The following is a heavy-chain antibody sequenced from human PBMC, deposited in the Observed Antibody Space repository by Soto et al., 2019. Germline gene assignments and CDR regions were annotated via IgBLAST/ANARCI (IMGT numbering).Heavy chain of an antibody. CDR2: INHSGST. Sequence: QVQLQQWGAGLLKPSETLSLTCAVYGGSLSGYYWSWIRQPPGKGLEWIGEINHSGSTNYNPSLKSRVTISVYTSKNQFSLKLSSVTAADTAVYYCARGWGRIFDYWGQGTLVTVSS. CDR1: GGSLSGYY. V-gene: IGHV4-34*01. J-gene: IGHJ4*02. D-gene: IGHD7-27*01. CDR3: ARGWGRIFDY.